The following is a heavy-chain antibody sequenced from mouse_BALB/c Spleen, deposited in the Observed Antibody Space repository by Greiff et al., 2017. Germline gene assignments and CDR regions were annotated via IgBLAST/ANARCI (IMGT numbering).Heavy chain of an antibody. D-gene: IGHD1-1*01. CDR2: IWAGGST. CDR1: GFSLTSYG. J-gene: IGHJ4*01. Sequence: QVQLKESGPGLVAPSQSLSITCTVSGFSLTSYGVHWVRQPPGKGLEWLGVIWAGGSTNYNSALMSRLSISKDNSKSQVFLKMNSLQTDDTAMYYCARDPHYYGSSLYAMDDWGQGTSVTVSS. CDR3: ARDPHYYGSSLYAMDD. V-gene: IGHV2-9*02.